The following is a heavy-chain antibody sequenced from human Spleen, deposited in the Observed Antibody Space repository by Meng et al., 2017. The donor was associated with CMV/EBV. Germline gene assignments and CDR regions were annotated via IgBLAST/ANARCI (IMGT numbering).Heavy chain of an antibody. J-gene: IGHJ4*02. D-gene: IGHD5/OR15-5a*01. CDR1: GFTFSSYA. V-gene: IGHV3-30*02. Sequence: GGSLRLSCAASGFTFSSYAMSWVRQAPGKGLEWVAFIRYDGSKKYYVDSVKGRFTISRDNSKNTLYMQMNSLRAEDTAVYYCARDIFLRSTWNYYFDYWGQGTLVTVSS. CDR2: IRYDGSKK. CDR3: ARDIFLRSTWNYYFDY.